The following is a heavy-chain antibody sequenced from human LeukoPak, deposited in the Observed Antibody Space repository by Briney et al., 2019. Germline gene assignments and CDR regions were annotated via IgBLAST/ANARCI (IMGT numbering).Heavy chain of an antibody. D-gene: IGHD4-17*01. CDR2: ISSSGSTI. CDR3: ARDAPTTVTTFYYDYYMDV. Sequence: GGSLRLSCAASGFTFSIYEMNWVRQAPGKGLEWVSYISSSGSTIYSADSVKGRFTISRDNAKNSLYLQMNSLRAEDTAVYYCARDAPTTVTTFYYDYYMDVWGKGTTVTVSS. J-gene: IGHJ6*03. V-gene: IGHV3-48*03. CDR1: GFTFSIYE.